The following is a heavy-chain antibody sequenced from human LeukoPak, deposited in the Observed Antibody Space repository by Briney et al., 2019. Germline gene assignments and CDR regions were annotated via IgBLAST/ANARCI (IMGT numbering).Heavy chain of an antibody. D-gene: IGHD6-19*01. CDR3: AAVAVAGYDAFDI. J-gene: IGHJ3*02. Sequence: GGSLRPSCAASGFTFSSYGMHWVRQAPGKGLEWVAFIRYDGSNKYYADSVKGRFTISRDNAKNSLYLQMNSLRAEDTAVYYCAAVAVAGYDAFDIWGQGTMVTVSS. CDR1: GFTFSSYG. V-gene: IGHV3-30*02. CDR2: IRYDGSNK.